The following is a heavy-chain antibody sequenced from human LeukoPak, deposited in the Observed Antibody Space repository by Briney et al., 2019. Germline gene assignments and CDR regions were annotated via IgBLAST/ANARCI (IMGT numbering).Heavy chain of an antibody. D-gene: IGHD2-2*02. J-gene: IGHJ6*02. CDR3: ARDPYVVVPAAITDYYYGMDV. Sequence: GGSLRLSCAASGFTFSSYSMNWVRQAPGKGLEWVSSISSSSSYIYYADPVKGRFTISRDNAKNSLYLQMNSLRAEDTAVYYCARDPYVVVPAAITDYYYGMDVWGQGTTVTVSS. V-gene: IGHV3-21*01. CDR2: ISSSSSYI. CDR1: GFTFSSYS.